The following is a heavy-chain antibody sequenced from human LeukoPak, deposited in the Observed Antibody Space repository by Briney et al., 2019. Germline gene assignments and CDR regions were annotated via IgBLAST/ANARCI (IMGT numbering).Heavy chain of an antibody. V-gene: IGHV3-48*03. CDR2: ISSSGSTI. CDR3: TRDPGSSGWYSTDDAFDI. CDR1: GFTFSSYE. D-gene: IGHD6-19*01. Sequence: GGSLRLSCAASGFTFSSYEMNWVRQAPGKGPEWVSYISSSGSTIYYADSVKGRFTISRDNAKNSLYLQMNSLKTEDTAVYYCTRDPGSSGWYSTDDAFDIWGQGTMVTVSS. J-gene: IGHJ3*02.